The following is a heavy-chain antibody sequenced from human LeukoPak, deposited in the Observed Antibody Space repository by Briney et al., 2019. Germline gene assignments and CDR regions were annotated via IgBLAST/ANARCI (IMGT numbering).Heavy chain of an antibody. CDR1: GGSISSSSYY. J-gene: IGHJ4*02. CDR3: ARWGDSEAYGSGSYDKYYFDY. V-gene: IGHV4-39*01. Sequence: SETLSLTCTVSGGSISSSSYYWGWIRQPPGKGLEWIGSIYYSGSAYYNPSLKSRVTISVDTSKNQFSLKLSSVTAADTAVYYCARWGDSEAYGSGSYDKYYFDYWGQGTLVTVSS. D-gene: IGHD3-10*01. CDR2: IYYSGSA.